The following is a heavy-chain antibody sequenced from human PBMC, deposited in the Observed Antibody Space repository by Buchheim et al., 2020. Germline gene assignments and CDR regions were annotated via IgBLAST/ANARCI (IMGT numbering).Heavy chain of an antibody. V-gene: IGHV3-7*03. Sequence: EVQLVESGGGLVQPGGSLRLSCAASGFTFSSYWMSWVRQAPGKGLEWVANIKQDGSEMYYVDSVKGRFTISRDTAKNSLYLQMNSLKGEDTAVYYCARPYYDFWYGPPVYWGQGTL. CDR1: GFTFSSYW. J-gene: IGHJ4*02. CDR2: IKQDGSEM. D-gene: IGHD3-3*01. CDR3: ARPYYDFWYGPPVY.